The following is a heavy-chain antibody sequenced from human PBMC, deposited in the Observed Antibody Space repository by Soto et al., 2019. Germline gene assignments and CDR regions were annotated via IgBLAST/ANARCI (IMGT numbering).Heavy chain of an antibody. D-gene: IGHD4-17*01. J-gene: IGHJ4*02. CDR1: GYTFSGHG. CDR2: ISAYNGNT. V-gene: IGHV1-18*01. CDR3: ARSSSDYGDDGLSLGY. Sequence: QVQLVQSGAEVKKPGASVKVSCKASGYTFSGHGINWVRQAPGKGLEWMGRISAYNGNTKYAQKFQGRVTMTTDTTTSTAHMELRSLRSDDTAVYFCARSSSDYGDDGLSLGYWGQGTLVTVSS.